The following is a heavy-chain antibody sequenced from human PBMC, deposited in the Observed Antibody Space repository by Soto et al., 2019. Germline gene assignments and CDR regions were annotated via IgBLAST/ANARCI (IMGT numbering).Heavy chain of an antibody. CDR2: LNPNSGDT. CDR3: ASWGGGWYLY. V-gene: IGHV1-8*01. Sequence: QVQLVQSGAEVKKPGASVKVSCKASGYTFSSYDINWVRQATGQGLEWMGWLNPNSGDTGYAQKFQGRVTLTTNTSINTAYIELSSVTSDDTAVYYCASWGGGWYLYWGQGTLVTVSS. D-gene: IGHD6-19*01. J-gene: IGHJ4*02. CDR1: GYTFSSYD.